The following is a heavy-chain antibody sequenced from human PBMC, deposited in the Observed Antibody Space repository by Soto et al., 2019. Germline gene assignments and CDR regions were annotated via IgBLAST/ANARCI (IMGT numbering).Heavy chain of an antibody. CDR1: GYTFTGYY. Sequence: ASVKVSCKASGYTFTGYYMHWVRQAPGQGLEWMGWINPNSGGTNYAQKFQGWVTMTRDTSISTAYMELSRLRSDDTAVYYCARDSLGCSGGSCYSASWFDPWGQGTLVTVSS. J-gene: IGHJ5*02. D-gene: IGHD2-15*01. CDR2: INPNSGGT. CDR3: ARDSLGCSGGSCYSASWFDP. V-gene: IGHV1-2*04.